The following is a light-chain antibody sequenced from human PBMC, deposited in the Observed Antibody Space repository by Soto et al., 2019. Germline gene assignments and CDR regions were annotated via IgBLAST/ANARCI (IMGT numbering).Light chain of an antibody. Sequence: IQLTQSPSSLSASVGDRVTITCRASQGIDSYVAWYQQKPGEAPKLLIYASSTLQSGVPSRFSGSGSGTDFSLTISSLQPEDFATYYCQQLKSYPLTFGGGTKVEIK. CDR3: QQLKSYPLT. V-gene: IGKV1-9*01. CDR2: ASS. CDR1: QGIDSY. J-gene: IGKJ4*01.